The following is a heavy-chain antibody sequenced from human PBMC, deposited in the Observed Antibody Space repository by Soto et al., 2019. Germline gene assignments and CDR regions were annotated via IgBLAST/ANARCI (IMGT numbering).Heavy chain of an antibody. D-gene: IGHD6-6*01. J-gene: IGHJ6*02. CDR1: GFTFSSYA. CDR3: ARVAARLSGGYYYGMDV. Sequence: VQLLESGGGLVQPGGSLRLSCAASGFTFSSYAMSWVRQAPGKGLEWVAVISYDGSNKYYADSVKGRFTISRDNSKNTLYLQMNSLRAEDTAVYYCARVAARLSGGYYYGMDVWGQGTTVTVSS. CDR2: ISYDGSNK. V-gene: IGHV3-30-3*01.